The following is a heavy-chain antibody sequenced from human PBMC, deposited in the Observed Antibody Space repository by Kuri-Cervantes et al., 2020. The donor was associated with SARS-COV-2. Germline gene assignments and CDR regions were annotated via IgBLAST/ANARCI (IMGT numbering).Heavy chain of an antibody. CDR3: ARGGIAVAGVDY. CDR2: IYHSGST. CDR1: GYSISSGYY. D-gene: IGHD6-19*01. V-gene: IGHV4-38-2*01. Sequence: GSLRLSCAVSGYSISSGYYWGWIRQPPGKGLEWIGSIYHSGSTYYNPSLKSRVTISVDTFKNQFSLKLSSVTAADTAVYYCARGGIAVAGVDYWGQGTLVTVSS. J-gene: IGHJ4*02.